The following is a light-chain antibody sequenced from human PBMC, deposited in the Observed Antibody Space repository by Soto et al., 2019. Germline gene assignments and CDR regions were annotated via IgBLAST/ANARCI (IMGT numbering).Light chain of an antibody. V-gene: IGLV2-14*01. CDR2: EVT. CDR1: SSDVGFYNY. J-gene: IGLJ1*01. CDR3: LSFTTISTYI. Sequence: QSVLTQPAYVAASPGQSITISCTGTSSDVGFYNYVSLYQHLPGKAPKLMIYEVTNRPSGVSDRFSGSKSGNTASLTISGLQAEDEADYYCLSFTTISTYIFGTGTKVTVL.